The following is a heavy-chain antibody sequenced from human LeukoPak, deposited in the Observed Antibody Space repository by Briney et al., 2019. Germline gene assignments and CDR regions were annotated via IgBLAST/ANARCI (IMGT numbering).Heavy chain of an antibody. CDR3: ARLSIAARPFDY. CDR1: GGSISSSSYY. V-gene: IGHV4-39*01. Sequence: SETLSLTCTVSGGSISSSSYYWGWIRQPPGKGLEWIGSIYYSGSTYYDPSLKSRVTISVDTSKNQFSLKLSSVTAADTAVYYCARLSIAARPFDYWGQGTLVTVSS. D-gene: IGHD6-6*01. CDR2: IYYSGST. J-gene: IGHJ4*02.